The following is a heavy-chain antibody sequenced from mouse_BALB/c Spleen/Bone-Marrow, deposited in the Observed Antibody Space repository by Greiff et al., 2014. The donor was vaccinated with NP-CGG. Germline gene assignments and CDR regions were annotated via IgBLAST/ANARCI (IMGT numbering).Heavy chain of an antibody. J-gene: IGHJ1*01. D-gene: IGHD1-1*01. CDR3: ARVVATDWYFDV. CDR2: IWGGGST. CDR1: GFSLSRYS. Sequence: VKLMESGPGLVAPSQNLSITCTVSGFSLSRYSVHWVRQPPGKGLEWLGMIWGGGSTDYNSALKSRLSISKDNSKSQVFLKMNSLQTDDTAMYYCARVVATDWYFDVWGAGTTVTVSS. V-gene: IGHV2-6-4*01.